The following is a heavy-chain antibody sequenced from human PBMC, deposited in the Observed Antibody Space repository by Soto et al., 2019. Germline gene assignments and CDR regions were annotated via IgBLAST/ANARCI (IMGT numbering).Heavy chain of an antibody. CDR3: ARSPEIRLGTNWFDP. CDR1: GYTFTSYG. J-gene: IGHJ5*02. D-gene: IGHD1-1*01. CDR2: ISAYNGNT. Sequence: ASVKVSCKASGYTFTSYGISWVRQAPGQGLEWMGWISAYNGNTNYAQKLQGRVTMTTDTSTSTAYMELRSLRSDDTAVYYCARSPEIRLGTNWFDPWGQGTLVTVSS. V-gene: IGHV1-18*01.